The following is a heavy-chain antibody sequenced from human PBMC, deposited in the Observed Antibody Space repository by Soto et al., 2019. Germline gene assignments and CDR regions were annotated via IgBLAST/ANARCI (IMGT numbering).Heavy chain of an antibody. CDR1: GGSFSGYY. Sequence: PSETLSLTCAVYGGSFSGYYWSWIRQPPGEGLEWIGEINHSGSTNYNPSLKSRVTISVDTSKNQFSLKLSSVTAADTAVYYCAVGGYDILTGLGDYYYGMDVWSQGTTVTVSS. D-gene: IGHD3-9*01. J-gene: IGHJ6*02. CDR2: INHSGST. CDR3: AVGGYDILTGLGDYYYGMDV. V-gene: IGHV4-34*01.